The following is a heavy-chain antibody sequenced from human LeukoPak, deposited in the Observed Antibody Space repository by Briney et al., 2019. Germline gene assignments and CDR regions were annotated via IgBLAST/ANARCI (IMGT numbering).Heavy chain of an antibody. V-gene: IGHV4-59*08. J-gene: IGHJ3*02. CDR2: IYYSGST. Sequence: PSETLSLTCTVSGGSISSYYWSWIRQPPGKGLEWIGYIYYSGSTNYNPSLKSRVTISVDTSKNQFSLKLSSVTAADTAVYYCARLPSASNEGYSSDQPRDNDAFDIWGQGTMVTVSS. D-gene: IGHD6-19*01. CDR3: ARLPSASNEGYSSDQPRDNDAFDI. CDR1: GGSISSYY.